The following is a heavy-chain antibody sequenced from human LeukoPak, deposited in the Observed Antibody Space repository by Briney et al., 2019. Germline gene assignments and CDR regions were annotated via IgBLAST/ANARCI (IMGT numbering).Heavy chain of an antibody. CDR1: GYTFTGYY. J-gene: IGHJ4*02. CDR3: ARGGWRDSSGYYSTYGVD. Sequence: GASVKVSCKASGYTFTGYYMHWVRQAPGQGLEWMGWINPNSGGTNYAQKFQGRVTMTRDTSISTAYMELSRPRSDDTAVYYCARGGWRDSSGYYSTYGVDWGQGTLVTVSS. CDR2: INPNSGGT. V-gene: IGHV1-2*02. D-gene: IGHD3-22*01.